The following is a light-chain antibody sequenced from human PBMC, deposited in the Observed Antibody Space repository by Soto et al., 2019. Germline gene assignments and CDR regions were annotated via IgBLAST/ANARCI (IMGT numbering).Light chain of an antibody. CDR2: NAS. CDR1: QSISIC. V-gene: IGKV1-5*03. J-gene: IGKJ1*01. Sequence: QISQSPATQRATVGDRVTIPCRASQSISICLAWYQQKPGKAPKILIYNASSLEGRVPSRFSGSGSATEFTRSGGLLRLDGVVCGGSTESEFLRCPFGPVTKVAI. CDR3: TESEFLRCP.